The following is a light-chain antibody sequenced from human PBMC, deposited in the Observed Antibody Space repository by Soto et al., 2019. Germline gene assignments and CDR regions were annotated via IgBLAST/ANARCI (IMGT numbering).Light chain of an antibody. CDR1: QSVTSRY. J-gene: IGKJ1*01. CDR2: GAS. V-gene: IGKV3-20*01. CDR3: QYYGRSWT. Sequence: EIVMTQSPATLSVSPGGRATLSCRASQSVTSRYLAWYQQKPGQAPRLLIFGASIRDTGIPDRFIGSGSGTDFTLTINKLEPEDFAVYYCQYYGRSWTFGQGTKVDIK.